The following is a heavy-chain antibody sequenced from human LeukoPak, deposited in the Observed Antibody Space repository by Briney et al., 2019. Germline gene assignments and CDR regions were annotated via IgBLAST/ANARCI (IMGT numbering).Heavy chain of an antibody. V-gene: IGHV4-59*01. D-gene: IGHD6-13*01. CDR1: GGSISSYY. Sequence: PSETLSLTCTVSGGSISSYYWSWIRQPPGKGLEWIGYIYYSGSTNYNPSLKSRVTISVDTSKNQFSLKLSSVTAADTAVYYCARDKSPIAAAGGDYFDYWGQGTLVTVSS. CDR3: ARDKSPIAAAGGDYFDY. CDR2: IYYSGST. J-gene: IGHJ4*02.